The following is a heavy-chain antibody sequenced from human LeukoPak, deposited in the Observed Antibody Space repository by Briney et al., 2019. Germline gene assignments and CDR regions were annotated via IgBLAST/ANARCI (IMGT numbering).Heavy chain of an antibody. CDR3: ARDRLRYCGGDCYVFDY. D-gene: IGHD2-21*02. CDR2: IIPIFGTA. Sequence: SVKVSCKASGGTFSSYAISWVRQAPGQGLEWMGGIIPIFGTANYAQKFQGRVTITADESTSTAYMELSSLRSEDTAVYYCARDRLRYCGGDCYVFDYWGQGTLVTVSS. J-gene: IGHJ4*02. V-gene: IGHV1-69*13. CDR1: GGTFSSYA.